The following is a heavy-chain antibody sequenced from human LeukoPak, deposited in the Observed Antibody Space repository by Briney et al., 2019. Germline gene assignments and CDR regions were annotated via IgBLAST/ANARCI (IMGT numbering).Heavy chain of an antibody. J-gene: IGHJ4*02. Sequence: PGGSLRLSCAASGFTFSSYAMSWVRQAPGKGLEWVSGISGRGGSTYYGDSVKGRFTIPRDNSRTTLYLQMNSPRAEDTAVYYCAILPGYSSGWYEVNYWGQGTLVTVSS. D-gene: IGHD6-13*01. CDR2: ISGRGGST. CDR1: GFTFSSYA. V-gene: IGHV3-23*01. CDR3: AILPGYSSGWYEVNY.